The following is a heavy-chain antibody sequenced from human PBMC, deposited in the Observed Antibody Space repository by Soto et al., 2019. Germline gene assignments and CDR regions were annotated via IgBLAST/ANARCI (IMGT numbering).Heavy chain of an antibody. CDR3: ARYYGSGTPWAGTGHSNYYYGMDV. D-gene: IGHD3-10*01. J-gene: IGHJ6*02. CDR2: INHSGST. V-gene: IGHV4-34*01. CDR1: GGSFSGYY. Sequence: PSETLSLTCAVYGGSFSGYYWSWIRRPPGKGLEWIGEINHSGSTNYNPSLKSRVTISVDTSKNQFSLKLSSVTAADTAVYYCARYYGSGTPWAGTGHSNYYYGMDVWGQGTTVTVSS.